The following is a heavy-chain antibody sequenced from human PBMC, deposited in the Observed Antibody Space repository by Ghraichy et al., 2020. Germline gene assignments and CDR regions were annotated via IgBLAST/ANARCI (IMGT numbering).Heavy chain of an antibody. V-gene: IGHV4-59*01. J-gene: IGHJ3*01. CDR3: AREEVSTKGGAFDV. Sequence: SETLSLTCTVSGGSISGYFWSWIRQPPGKEVEWIGYIHYRGSTNYNPSLKSRVTISLDTSKNQFSLKLKSVTAADTAKYYCAREEVSTKGGAFDVWGQGSVVTVSS. CDR1: GGSISGYF. D-gene: IGHD5/OR15-5a*01. CDR2: IHYRGST.